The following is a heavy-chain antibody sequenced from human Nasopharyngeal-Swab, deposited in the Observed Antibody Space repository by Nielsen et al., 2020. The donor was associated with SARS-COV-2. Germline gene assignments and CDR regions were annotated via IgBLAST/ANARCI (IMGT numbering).Heavy chain of an antibody. CDR3: AKESGSYLYYYYGMDV. V-gene: IGHV3-23*01. CDR1: GSTFRRCS. J-gene: IGHJ6*02. D-gene: IGHD1-26*01. Sequence: GGSLRLSCAATGSTFRRCSISWVRQAPGKGLEWVSAIRASGSSTYYADSVKGRFTISRDNSQNTLYLQMSSLRVEDTAVYYCAKESGSYLYYYYGMDVWGQGTTVTVSS. CDR2: IRASGSST.